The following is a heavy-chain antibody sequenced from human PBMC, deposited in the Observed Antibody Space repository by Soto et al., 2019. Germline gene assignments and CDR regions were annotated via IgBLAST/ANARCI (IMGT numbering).Heavy chain of an antibody. CDR3: ARDKTYYYASSGYSDAFVT. D-gene: IGHD3-22*01. V-gene: IGHV1-18*01. CDR2: ISAYNGNT. CDR1: GYTFTSYG. Sequence: GASGKVSCKASGYTFTSYGISWVRQAPGQGLEWMGWISAYNGNTNYAQKLQGRATMTTDTSTSTAYMELRSLRSDDTAVYYCARDKTYYYASSGYSDAFVTRGQGITVSVS. J-gene: IGHJ3*02.